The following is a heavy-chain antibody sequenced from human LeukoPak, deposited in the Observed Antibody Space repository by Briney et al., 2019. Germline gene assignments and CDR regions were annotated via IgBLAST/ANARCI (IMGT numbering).Heavy chain of an antibody. V-gene: IGHV3/OR16-9*01. CDR3: VRQAGRAGGQ. Sequence: GGSLRLSCAASGFSFGGHYMSWVRQAPGKGPEWISYISGNGGDIAYADSVKGRFTISRDNAKNLLHLQMNSLRVEDTAVYRCVRQAGRAGGQWGHGTLIAVSS. CDR1: GFSFGGHY. J-gene: IGHJ4*01. CDR2: ISGNGGDI. D-gene: IGHD3-10*01.